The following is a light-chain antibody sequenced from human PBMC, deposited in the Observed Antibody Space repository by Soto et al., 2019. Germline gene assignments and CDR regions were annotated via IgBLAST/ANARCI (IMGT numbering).Light chain of an antibody. Sequence: EIVLTQSPGTLSLSPGERATLSCRASQSVSSYLAWYQQKPGQAPRLLIYEASTRAPGTPDRFSGSGSGTDFTLTVSRLEPEDFAVYYCQQYGRSVGFGQGTKVDIK. CDR1: QSVSSY. CDR3: QQYGRSVG. J-gene: IGKJ1*01. CDR2: EAS. V-gene: IGKV3-20*01.